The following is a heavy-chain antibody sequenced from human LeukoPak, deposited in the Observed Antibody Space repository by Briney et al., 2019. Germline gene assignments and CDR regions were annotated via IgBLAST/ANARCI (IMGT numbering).Heavy chain of an antibody. D-gene: IGHD3-22*01. V-gene: IGHV3-23*01. CDR2: ISGSGGST. CDR1: GFTFSSYA. Sequence: GGSLRLSCAASGFTFSSYAMSWVRQAPEKGLEWVSAISGSGGSTYYADSVKGRFTISRDNSKNTLYLQMNSLRAEDTAVYYCAKGHYYDSSGYYPSFHMDVWGKGTTVTVSS. CDR3: AKGHYYDSSGYYPSFHMDV. J-gene: IGHJ6*03.